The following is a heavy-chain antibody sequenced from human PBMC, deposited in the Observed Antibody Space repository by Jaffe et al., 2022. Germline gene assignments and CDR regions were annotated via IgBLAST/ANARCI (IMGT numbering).Heavy chain of an antibody. CDR1: GFTFSSYG. D-gene: IGHD4-17*01. J-gene: IGHJ5*02. V-gene: IGHV3-30*18. CDR3: AKDPGTYGDYVSIMWWFDP. CDR2: ISYDGSNK. Sequence: QVQLVESGGGVVQPGRSLRLSCAASGFTFSSYGMHWVRQAPGKGLEWVAVISYDGSNKYYADSVKGRFTISRDNSKNTLYLQMNSLRAEDTAVYYCAKDPGTYGDYVSIMWWFDPWGQGTLVTVSS.